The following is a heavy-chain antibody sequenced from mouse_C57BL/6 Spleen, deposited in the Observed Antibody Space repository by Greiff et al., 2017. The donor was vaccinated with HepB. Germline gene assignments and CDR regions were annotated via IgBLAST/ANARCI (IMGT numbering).Heavy chain of an antibody. V-gene: IGHV1-82*01. Sequence: VQLQQSGPELVKPGASVKISCKASGYAFSSSWMNWVKQRPGKGLEWIGRIYPGDGDTNYNGKFKGKATLTADKSSSTAYMQLSSLTSEDSAVYFCAIDYSNYLYAMDYWGQGTSVTVSS. D-gene: IGHD2-5*01. J-gene: IGHJ4*01. CDR1: GYAFSSSW. CDR2: IYPGDGDT. CDR3: AIDYSNYLYAMDY.